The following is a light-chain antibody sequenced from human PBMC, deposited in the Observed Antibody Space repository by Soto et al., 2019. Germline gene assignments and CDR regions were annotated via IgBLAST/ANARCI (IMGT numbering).Light chain of an antibody. CDR2: GAS. V-gene: IGKV3-20*01. Sequence: IVLTQSPGTLSLSPGDRATLSCRASQSVSNNYLAWYQQKPRKAPRLLIYGASNRATGIPDRLSGSGSGTDFTITIRRLEPEDFAVYYCQQYGSSGTFGQGTKVDIK. CDR3: QQYGSSGT. CDR1: QSVSNNY. J-gene: IGKJ1*01.